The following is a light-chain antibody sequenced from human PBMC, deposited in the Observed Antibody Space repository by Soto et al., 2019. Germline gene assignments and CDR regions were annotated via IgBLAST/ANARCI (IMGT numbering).Light chain of an antibody. V-gene: IGKV1-33*01. J-gene: IGKJ4*01. Sequence: DIQMTPSPSSLSASVGDRVTIACQSSHDVSRNLNWLQQKPGEAPTLLIYDASNLERGVPSGFRGSGSGTDFTLIISSLRPEDVATYYCEQYSRMVSFGGGTAVEIK. CDR1: HDVSRN. CDR3: EQYSRMVS. CDR2: DAS.